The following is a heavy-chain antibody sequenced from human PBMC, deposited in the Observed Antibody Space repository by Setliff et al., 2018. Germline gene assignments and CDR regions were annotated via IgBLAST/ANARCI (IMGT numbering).Heavy chain of an antibody. D-gene: IGHD2-21*02. Sequence: SETLSLTCAVYGESFSGHYWSWIRQPPGKGLEWIGEINHSGSTNYNPFLKSRVTISVDTSKNQFSLKLSSVAAADTAVYYCARGFDVCGGGACYTDGPYYFDYWGLGTRVTVS. CDR3: ARGFDVCGGGACYTDGPYYFDY. CDR1: GESFSGHY. CDR2: INHSGST. J-gene: IGHJ4*02. V-gene: IGHV4-34*01.